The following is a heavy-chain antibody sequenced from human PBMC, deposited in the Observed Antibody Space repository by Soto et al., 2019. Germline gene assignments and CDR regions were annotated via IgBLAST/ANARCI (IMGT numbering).Heavy chain of an antibody. D-gene: IGHD3-9*01. Sequence: GGSLRLSCAASGFTFSSYWMSWVRQAPGKGLEWVANIKQDGSEKYYVDSVKGRFTISRDNAKNSLYLQMNSLRAEDTAVYYCARAGRYYDILSFDYWGQGTLVTVSS. J-gene: IGHJ4*02. CDR2: IKQDGSEK. CDR1: GFTFSSYW. CDR3: ARAGRYYDILSFDY. V-gene: IGHV3-7*04.